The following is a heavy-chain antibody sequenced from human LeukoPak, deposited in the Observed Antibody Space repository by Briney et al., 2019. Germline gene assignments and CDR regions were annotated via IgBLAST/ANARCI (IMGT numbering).Heavy chain of an antibody. D-gene: IGHD5-12*01. J-gene: IGHJ4*02. CDR3: ATDPIPRLPHEGY. Sequence: GGSLRLSCAASGFTFSVAWMSWVRQAPGKGLEWVGRIKSNANGGTTDYAAPVKGRFTISRHDSESTLYLQMNSLKTEDTAVYYCATDPIPRLPHEGYWGQGTLVTVSS. V-gene: IGHV3-15*01. CDR2: IKSNANGGTT. CDR1: GFTFSVAW.